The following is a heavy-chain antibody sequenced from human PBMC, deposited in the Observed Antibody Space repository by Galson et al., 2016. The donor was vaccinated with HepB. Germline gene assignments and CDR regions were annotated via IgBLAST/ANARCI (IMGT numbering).Heavy chain of an antibody. CDR3: TRDGTLRPLGY. CDR2: IKPDGSEK. CDR1: GFSFGSYW. D-gene: IGHD3-22*01. V-gene: IGHV3-7*03. J-gene: IGHJ4*02. Sequence: SLRLSCAGSGFSFGSYWMSWVRQSPGKGLEWVANIKPDGSEKYYVDSVEGRFTISRDNAKNSPYLQMNSLRAEDTALYYCTRDGTLRPLGYWGQGTLVTVSS.